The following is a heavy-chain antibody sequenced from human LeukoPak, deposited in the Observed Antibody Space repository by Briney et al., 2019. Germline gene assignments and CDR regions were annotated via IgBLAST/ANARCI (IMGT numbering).Heavy chain of an antibody. V-gene: IGHV4-30-2*01. J-gene: IGHJ6*02. Sequence: SPSQTLSLTCAVSGGSISSGGYYWSWIRQPPGKGLEWIGYIYHSGSTYYNLSLKSRVTISVDRSKNQFSLKLSSVTAADTAVYYCARWGLLYGMDVWGQGTTVTVSS. CDR2: IYHSGST. CDR1: GGSISSGGYY. D-gene: IGHD3-10*01. CDR3: ARWGLLYGMDV.